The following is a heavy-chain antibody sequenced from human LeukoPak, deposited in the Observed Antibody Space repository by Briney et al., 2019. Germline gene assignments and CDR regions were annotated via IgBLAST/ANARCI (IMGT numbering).Heavy chain of an antibody. CDR2: IYYSGST. J-gene: IGHJ4*02. CDR3: ARHEYYYGSGSYWEG. CDR1: GGSISSYY. D-gene: IGHD3-10*01. Sequence: PSETLSLTCTVSGGSISSYYWSWIRQPPGKGLEWIGYIYYSGSTNYNPSLKSRVTISVDTSKNQFSLKLSSVTAADTAVYYCARHEYYYGSGSYWEGWGPGTLVTVSS. V-gene: IGHV4-59*08.